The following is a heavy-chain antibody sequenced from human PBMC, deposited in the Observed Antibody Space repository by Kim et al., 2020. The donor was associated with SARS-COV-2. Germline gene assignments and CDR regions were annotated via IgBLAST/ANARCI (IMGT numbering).Heavy chain of an antibody. CDR2: ISSSSSYT. CDR3: ARDSKGIAAATDAFDI. Sequence: GGSLRLSCAASGFTFSDYYMSWIRQAPGKGLEWVSYISSSSSYTNYADSVKGRFTISRDNAKNSLYLQMNSLRAEDTAVYYCARDSKGIAAATDAFDIWGQGTMVTVSS. D-gene: IGHD6-13*01. V-gene: IGHV3-11*05. CDR1: GFTFSDYY. J-gene: IGHJ3*02.